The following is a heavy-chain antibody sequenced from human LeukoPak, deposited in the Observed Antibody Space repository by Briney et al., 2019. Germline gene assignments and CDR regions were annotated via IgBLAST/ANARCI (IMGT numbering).Heavy chain of an antibody. J-gene: IGHJ5*02. Sequence: GGSLRLSCVASGFTFSSRDWMTWVRQAPGKGLEWVANIKQDGSEKYYVDSVKGRFTISRDTSKNTVYLQMNTLRAEDSALYYCTRTGLGYRLGNGLDAWGQGTQVTVSS. CDR2: IKQDGSEK. CDR3: TRTGLGYRLGNGLDA. V-gene: IGHV3-7*01. D-gene: IGHD5-18*01. CDR1: GFTFSSRDW.